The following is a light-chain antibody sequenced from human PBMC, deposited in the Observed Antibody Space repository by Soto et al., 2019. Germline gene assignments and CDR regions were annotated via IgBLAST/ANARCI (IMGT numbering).Light chain of an antibody. Sequence: EILMTPSPATLSVSPGERVTLSCRAGQGVTTNFAWYQQKSGQSPRLLIYDVSSRATGVPSRFSGTGSETDFTLTISGLQSEDSAIYFCQQYNNWPFSFGPGTRLEI. CDR2: DVS. V-gene: IGKV3-15*01. J-gene: IGKJ5*01. CDR3: QQYNNWPFS. CDR1: QGVTTN.